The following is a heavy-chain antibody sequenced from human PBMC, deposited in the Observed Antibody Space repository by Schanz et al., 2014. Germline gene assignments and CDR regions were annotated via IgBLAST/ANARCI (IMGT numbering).Heavy chain of an antibody. CDR3: AKDPSQGDYDYYFDF. CDR2: ISGSGGST. V-gene: IGHV3-23*04. D-gene: IGHD3-22*01. J-gene: IGHJ4*02. CDR1: GFTVSSNH. Sequence: EGQLAESGGGLVQPGGSLRLSCAVSGFTVSSNHMSWVRQAPGKGLEWVSAISGSGGSTYYADSVKGRFTISRDNSKSTLYLQMNSRRAEDSAVYYCAKDPSQGDYDYYFDFWGQGTLVTVSS.